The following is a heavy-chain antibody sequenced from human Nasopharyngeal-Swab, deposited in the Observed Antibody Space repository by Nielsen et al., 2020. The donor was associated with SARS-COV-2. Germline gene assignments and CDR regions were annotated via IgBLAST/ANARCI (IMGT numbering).Heavy chain of an antibody. CDR2: IKQDGSEK. V-gene: IGHV3-7*01. Sequence: WIRQAPGKGLEWVANIKQDGSEKNYVDSVKGRFTISRDNAKNSLFLQMNSLRDEDTAFYYCARVGGRTSPMGYWGQGTLVTVSS. D-gene: IGHD3-10*01. CDR3: ARVGGRTSPMGY. J-gene: IGHJ4*02.